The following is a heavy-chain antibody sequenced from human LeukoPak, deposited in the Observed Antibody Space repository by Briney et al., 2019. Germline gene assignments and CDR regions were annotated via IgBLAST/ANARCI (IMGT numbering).Heavy chain of an antibody. Sequence: GGSLRLSCAASGFTFSDYYMNWIRQAPGKGLEWISCVSSSGGYIIYYADSVKGRFTISRDDAKNSLYLQMNSLRAEDTAVYYCARDPGDAFDIWGQGTTVTVSS. CDR3: ARDPGDAFDI. J-gene: IGHJ3*02. CDR1: GFTFSDYY. CDR2: VSSSGGYII. V-gene: IGHV3-11*01.